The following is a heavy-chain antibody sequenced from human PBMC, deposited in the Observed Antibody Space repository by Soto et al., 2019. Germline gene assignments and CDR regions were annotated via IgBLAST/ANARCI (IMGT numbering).Heavy chain of an antibody. CDR3: ARALMYSITWYNWFDP. CDR2: ISSSAGTA. V-gene: IGHV3-48*01. CDR1: GFAFGDYN. D-gene: IGHD6-13*01. J-gene: IGHJ5*02. Sequence: EVQLVESGGGLVQPGGSLRLSCAASGFAFGDYNMNWVRQAPGTGLEWLSYISSSAGTAYYADSVKGRFTISRDNATNSLSLQMNNLRVEDSAVYYCARALMYSITWYNWFDPRGQGTLVIVSS.